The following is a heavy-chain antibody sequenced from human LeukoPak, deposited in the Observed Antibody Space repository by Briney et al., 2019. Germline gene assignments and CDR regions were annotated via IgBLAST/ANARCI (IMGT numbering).Heavy chain of an antibody. V-gene: IGHV3-74*01. CDR3: ARGSGGFDY. Sequence: GGSLRLSCAASGFTFSSYWMHWVRQVPGKGLVWVAHINNPGTGTTYADAVKGRFTISRDNAKNTLYLQMNSLRTDDTAMYYCARGSGGFDYWGQGTLITVSS. CDR1: GFTFSSYW. CDR2: INNPGTGT. J-gene: IGHJ4*02. D-gene: IGHD3-3*01.